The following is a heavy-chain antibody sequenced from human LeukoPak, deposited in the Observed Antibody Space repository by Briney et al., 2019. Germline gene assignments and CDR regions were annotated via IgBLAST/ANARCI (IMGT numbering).Heavy chain of an antibody. CDR1: GGSISSYY. Sequence: SETLSLTCTVSGGSISSYYWSWIRQPPGKGLEWIGYIYYSGSTNYNPSLKSRVTISVDTSKNQFSLKLSSVTAADTAVYYCARWNSGYDHFDYWGQGTLVTVSS. V-gene: IGHV4-59*08. CDR3: ARWNSGYDHFDY. J-gene: IGHJ4*02. CDR2: IYYSGST. D-gene: IGHD5-12*01.